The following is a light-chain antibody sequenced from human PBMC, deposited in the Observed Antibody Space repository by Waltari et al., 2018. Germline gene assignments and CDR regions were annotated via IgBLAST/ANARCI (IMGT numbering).Light chain of an antibody. CDR2: KAS. CDR1: QSITDW. Sequence: DVQMTQSPATLSASVGDRVTITCRASQSITDWLAWYQQKPGKAPKLLIYKASTLESGVPSRFIGTRSGTEFILTISNLQHDDFATYYCQQYTIYPLTFGGGTKVAI. CDR3: QQYTIYPLT. J-gene: IGKJ4*01. V-gene: IGKV1-5*03.